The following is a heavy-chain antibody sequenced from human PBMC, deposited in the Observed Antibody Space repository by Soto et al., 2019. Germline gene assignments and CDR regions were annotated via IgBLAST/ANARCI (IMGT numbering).Heavy chain of an antibody. CDR3: ARVRYYYDSSAYYYYYGMDG. Sequence: GGSLRLSCAASGFTFSSYGMHWVRQAPGKGLEWVAVIWYDGSNKYYADSVKGRFTISRDNSKNTLYLQMNSLRAEDTAVYYSARVRYYYDSSAYYYYYGMDGWGQGNTDT. CDR1: GFTFSSYG. V-gene: IGHV3-33*01. J-gene: IGHJ6*02. CDR2: IWYDGSNK. D-gene: IGHD3-22*01.